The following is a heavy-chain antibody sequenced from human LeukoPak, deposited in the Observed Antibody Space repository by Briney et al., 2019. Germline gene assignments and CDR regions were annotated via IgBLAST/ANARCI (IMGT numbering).Heavy chain of an antibody. CDR1: GFTFSKYA. CDR3: AKSNYFDSGGYYFFDY. V-gene: IGHV3-23*01. J-gene: IGHJ4*02. Sequence: PGGFLRLSCAASGFTFSKYAKTWVRQAPGRGLEWVSGISVSGGSTNYADSVKGRFTISRDNSKNTLYLQMNSLRAEDTAVYYCAKSNYFDSGGYYFFDYWGQGTLVTVSS. D-gene: IGHD3-22*01. CDR2: ISVSGGST.